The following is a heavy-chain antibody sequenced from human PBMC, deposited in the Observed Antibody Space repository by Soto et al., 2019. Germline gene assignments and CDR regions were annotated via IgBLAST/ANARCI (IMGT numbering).Heavy chain of an antibody. D-gene: IGHD3-10*01. J-gene: IGHJ4*02. CDR2: ISYDGSNK. V-gene: IGHV3-30*18. Sequence: QVQLVESGGGVVQPGRSLRLSCAASGFTFSSYGMHWVRQAPGKGLEWVAVISYDGSNKYYADSVKGRFTISRDNSXXTLYLQMNSLRAEDTAVYYCAKASGSGSYPYYFDYWGQGTLVTVSS. CDR1: GFTFSSYG. CDR3: AKASGSGSYPYYFDY.